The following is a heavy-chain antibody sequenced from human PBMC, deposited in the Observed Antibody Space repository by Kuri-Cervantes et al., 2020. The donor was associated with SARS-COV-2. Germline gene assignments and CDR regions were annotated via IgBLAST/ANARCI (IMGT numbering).Heavy chain of an antibody. J-gene: IGHJ6*02. CDR1: GFTFSNHA. V-gene: IGHV3-23*01. Sequence: GESLKISCAASGFTFSNHAMQWVRQAPGKGLDWGSGIYGSDTYYADSVKGRFTVSRDISKNTLYLQMNGLRAEDTAVYYCAKTLSTVRYYWYGMDVWGQGTPVTVSS. CDR3: AKTLSTVRYYWYGMDV. D-gene: IGHD4-11*01. CDR2: IYGSDT.